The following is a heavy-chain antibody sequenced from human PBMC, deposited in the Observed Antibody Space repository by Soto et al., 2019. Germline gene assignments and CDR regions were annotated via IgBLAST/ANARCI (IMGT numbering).Heavy chain of an antibody. CDR3: ARDNPPGTGTNYGMDV. V-gene: IGHV4-30-2*01. CDR2: IYHSGST. D-gene: IGHD1-1*01. Sequence: KPSETLSLTCAVSGGSISSGGYSWSWIRQPPGKGLEWIGYIYHSGSTYYNPSLKSRVTISVDRSKNQFSLKLSSVTAADTAVYYCARDNPPGTGTNYGMDVWRQGTTVTVSS. CDR1: GGSISSGGYS. J-gene: IGHJ6*02.